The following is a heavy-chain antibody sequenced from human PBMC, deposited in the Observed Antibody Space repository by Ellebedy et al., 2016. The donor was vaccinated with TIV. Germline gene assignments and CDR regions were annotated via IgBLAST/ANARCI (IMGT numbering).Heavy chain of an antibody. V-gene: IGHV1-69*10. CDR3: GRASQDAMDV. J-gene: IGHJ6*02. CDR2: IIPILDTA. Sequence: AASVKVSCKASGGTFSSYGISWVRQAPGQGLEWIGGIIPILDTANYARKFQGRVTVTADKSTSTAYMELTSLRFEDTAGYFCGRASQDAMDVWGQGTTVTVSS. D-gene: IGHD2-21*01. CDR1: GGTFSSYG.